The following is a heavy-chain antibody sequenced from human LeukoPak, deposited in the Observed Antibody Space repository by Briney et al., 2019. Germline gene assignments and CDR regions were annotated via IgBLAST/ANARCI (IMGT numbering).Heavy chain of an antibody. CDR2: INPNSGGT. J-gene: IGHJ4*02. V-gene: IGHV1-2*02. Sequence: ASVKVSCKVSGYTLTELSMHWVRQAPGQGLEWMGWINPNSGGTNYAQKFQGRVTMTRDTSISTAYMELSRLRSDDTAVYYCARESTVTTGYWGQGTLVTVSS. D-gene: IGHD4-11*01. CDR1: GYTLTELS. CDR3: ARESTVTTGY.